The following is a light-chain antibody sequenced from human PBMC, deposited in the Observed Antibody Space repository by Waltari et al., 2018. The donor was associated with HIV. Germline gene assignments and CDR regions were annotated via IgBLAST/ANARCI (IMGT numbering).Light chain of an antibody. CDR2: DVT. CDR1: SNDVADYNH. Sequence: QSALTQPASVSGSPGQSIKISCIGTSNDVADYNHVSWYQQHPDKAPRLMISDVTNRPSGVSPRFSGSKSGNTASLAISGLQAEDEAIYYCASYRYSSRTYVFGTGTTVTV. V-gene: IGLV2-14*03. CDR3: ASYRYSSRTYV. J-gene: IGLJ1*01.